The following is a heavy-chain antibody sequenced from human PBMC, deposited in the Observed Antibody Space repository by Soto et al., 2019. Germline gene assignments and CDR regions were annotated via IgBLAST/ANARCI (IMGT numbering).Heavy chain of an antibody. J-gene: IGHJ4*02. Sequence: EVQLVESGGGLVQPGGSLRLSCAASGFTFSRYWMHWVRQAPGKGLVWVSRIKSSGSCTSYADSVKGRFTISRDNAKNTLYLHMNSLRAEDTAVYYCAGRYNSNWSYWGQGTLVTVSS. CDR3: AGRYNSNWSY. CDR2: IKSSGSCT. V-gene: IGHV3-74*01. D-gene: IGHD6-13*01. CDR1: GFTFSRYW.